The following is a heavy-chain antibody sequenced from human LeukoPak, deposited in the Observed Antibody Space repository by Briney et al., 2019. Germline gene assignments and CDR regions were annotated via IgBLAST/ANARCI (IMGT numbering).Heavy chain of an antibody. Sequence: GGSLRLSCAASGLTFSRDWMSWVRQPPGQGLEWVATIKQDASEEYYVDSVNGRFTISRDNAKNSLYLQMNSLRAEDTALYYCARQADTAMLIWSFTDYWGQGTLVTVSS. V-gene: IGHV3-7*01. CDR3: ARQADTAMLIWSFTDY. CDR2: IKQDASEE. D-gene: IGHD5-18*01. CDR1: GLTFSRDW. J-gene: IGHJ4*02.